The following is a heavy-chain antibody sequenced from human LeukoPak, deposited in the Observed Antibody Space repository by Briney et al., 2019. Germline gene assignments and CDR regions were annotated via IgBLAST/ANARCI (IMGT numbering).Heavy chain of an antibody. CDR2: INWNGGST. CDR1: GFTFDDYG. CDR3: AREGGYCSSTSCLDAFDI. V-gene: IGHV3-20*04. J-gene: IGHJ3*02. D-gene: IGHD2-2*01. Sequence: GGSLRLSCAASGFTFDDYGMSWVRQAPGKGLEWVSSINWNGGSTGYADSVKGRFTISRDNAKNTLYLQMNSLRAEDTAVYYCAREGGYCSSTSCLDAFDIWGQGTMVTVSS.